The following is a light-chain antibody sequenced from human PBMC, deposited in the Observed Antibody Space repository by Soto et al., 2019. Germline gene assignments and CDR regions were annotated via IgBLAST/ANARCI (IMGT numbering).Light chain of an antibody. CDR3: QHYNYLTPIT. CDR1: QDINNY. J-gene: IGKJ5*01. CDR2: DAS. V-gene: IGKV1-33*01. Sequence: DIQMTQSPSSLSASVGDRVTITCQANQDINNYLNWYQQKSGKAPKLLIYDASNLETGVPSRFSGSGSGTDFSLPISSLQHEDVATFYCQHYNYLTPITFGQGTRLDIK.